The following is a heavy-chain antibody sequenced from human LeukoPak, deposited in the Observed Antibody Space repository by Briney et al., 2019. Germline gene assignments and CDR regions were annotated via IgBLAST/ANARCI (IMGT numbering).Heavy chain of an antibody. J-gene: IGHJ4*02. D-gene: IGHD1-20*01. CDR3: ARDGVTGTPGYFDY. V-gene: IGHV4-39*07. CDR1: GASISTSSYY. CDR2: VYYSGST. Sequence: PSETLSLTCSVSGASISTSSYYWGWIRHPPGKGLEWIGSVYYSGSTYYNPSLKSRVTISVETSKNQFSLKLSSVTAADTAVYYCARDGVTGTPGYFDYWGQGTLVTVSS.